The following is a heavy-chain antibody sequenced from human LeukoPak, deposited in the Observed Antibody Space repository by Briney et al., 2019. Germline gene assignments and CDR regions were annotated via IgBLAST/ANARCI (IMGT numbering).Heavy chain of an antibody. CDR2: IYYSGST. V-gene: IGHV4-31*03. J-gene: IGHJ4*02. CDR3: AISGDYYDSSGYYPFDY. D-gene: IGHD3-22*01. Sequence: PSETLSLTCTVSGVSISSGGYYWSWIRQHPGKGLEWIGYIYYSGSTYYNPSLKSRVTISVDTSKNQFSLKLSSVTAADTAVYYCAISGDYYDSSGYYPFDYWGQGTLVTVSS. CDR1: GVSISSGGYY.